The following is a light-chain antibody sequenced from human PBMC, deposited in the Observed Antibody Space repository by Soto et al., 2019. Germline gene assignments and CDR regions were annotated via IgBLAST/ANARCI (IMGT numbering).Light chain of an antibody. CDR1: QSISTY. Sequence: DIQMTQSPSSLSASVGDRVTITCRASQSISTYLNWYQQKPGKAPQLLIYAASNLQSGVPSRFSGSGSGTEFTLTISSLQPDDFATYYCQQYISLWAFGQGTKVDI. CDR2: AAS. J-gene: IGKJ1*01. V-gene: IGKV1-39*01. CDR3: QQYISLWA.